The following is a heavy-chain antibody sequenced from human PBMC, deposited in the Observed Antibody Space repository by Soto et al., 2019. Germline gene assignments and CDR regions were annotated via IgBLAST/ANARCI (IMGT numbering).Heavy chain of an antibody. J-gene: IGHJ5*02. D-gene: IGHD6-19*01. CDR3: ARDGSSGWYGPNWFDP. V-gene: IGHV3-30-3*01. CDR1: GFTFSSYA. Sequence: QVQLVESGGGVVQPGRSLRLSCAASGFTFSSYAMLWVRQAPGKGLEWVAVISYDGSNKYYADSVKGRFTISRDNSKNTLYLQMNSLRAEDTAVYYCARDGSSGWYGPNWFDPWGQGTLVTVSS. CDR2: ISYDGSNK.